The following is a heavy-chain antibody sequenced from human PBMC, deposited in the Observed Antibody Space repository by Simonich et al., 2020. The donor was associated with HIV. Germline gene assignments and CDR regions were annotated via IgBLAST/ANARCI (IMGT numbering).Heavy chain of an antibody. D-gene: IGHD2-15*01. CDR1: GYTFTDYY. CDR2: VDPEDGEA. CDR3: ATPSLAATAFDY. J-gene: IGHJ4*02. Sequence: EVQLVQSGAEVKKPGATVKISCKVSGYTFTDYYIHWVQQAPGKGLEWMGLVDPEDGEAVFAEKFQGRVTITADTSTDTAYMELSGLRSEDTAVYYCATPSLAATAFDYWGQGTLVTVSS. V-gene: IGHV1-69-2*01.